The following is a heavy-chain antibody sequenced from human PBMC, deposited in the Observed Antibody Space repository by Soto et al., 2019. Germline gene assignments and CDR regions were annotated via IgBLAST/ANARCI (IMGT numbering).Heavy chain of an antibody. J-gene: IGHJ4*02. V-gene: IGHV3-64*02. D-gene: IGHD3-9*01. Sequence: GGSLRLSCAASGFTFSSYGMHWVRQAPGKGLEWVSAISSDGSGKYYADSVKGRFSISRDNSKNTLFLHMGSLRPEDTAVYYCTRAPSLTLLIDYWGQGTLVTVSS. CDR1: GFTFSSYG. CDR3: TRAPSLTLLIDY. CDR2: ISSDGSGK.